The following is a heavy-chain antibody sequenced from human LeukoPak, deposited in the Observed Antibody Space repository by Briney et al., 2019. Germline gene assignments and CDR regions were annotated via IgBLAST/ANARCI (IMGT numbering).Heavy chain of an antibody. CDR1: GGSFSGYY. CDR3: ARTSTLYYDILTGYAFDI. D-gene: IGHD3-9*01. CDR2: INHSGST. V-gene: IGHV4-34*01. Sequence: PSETLSLTCAVYGGSFSGYYWSWIRQPPGKGLEWIGEINHSGSTNYNPSLKSRVTISVDTSKNQFSLKLSSVTAADTAVYYCARTSTLYYDILTGYAFDIWGQGTMVTVSS. J-gene: IGHJ3*02.